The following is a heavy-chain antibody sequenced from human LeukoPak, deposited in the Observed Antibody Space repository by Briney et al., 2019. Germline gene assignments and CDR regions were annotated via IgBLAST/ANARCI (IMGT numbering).Heavy chain of an antibody. CDR3: TTVITIFGVVIYHDY. CDR2: ISGSGGST. Sequence: GGSLRLSCAASGFTFSSYGMSWVRQAPGKGLEWVSAISGSGGSTYYADSVKGRFTISRDNSKNTLYLQMNSLRAEDTAVYYCTTVITIFGVVIYHDYWGQGTLVTVSS. D-gene: IGHD3-3*01. CDR1: GFTFSSYG. V-gene: IGHV3-23*01. J-gene: IGHJ4*02.